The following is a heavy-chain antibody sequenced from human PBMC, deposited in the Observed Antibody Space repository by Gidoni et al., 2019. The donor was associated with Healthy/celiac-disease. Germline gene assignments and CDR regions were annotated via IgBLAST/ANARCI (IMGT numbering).Heavy chain of an antibody. CDR2: IWYDGSNK. Sequence: QVQLVESGGGVVQPGRSLRLSCAASGFTFSSYGMHWVRQAPGKGLEWVAVIWYDGSNKYYADSVKGRFTISRDNSKNTLYLQMNSLRAEDTAVYYCARERRDYYDSSGYYLLYWGQGTLVTVSS. J-gene: IGHJ4*02. D-gene: IGHD3-22*01. CDR3: ARERRDYYDSSGYYLLY. CDR1: GFTFSSYG. V-gene: IGHV3-33*01.